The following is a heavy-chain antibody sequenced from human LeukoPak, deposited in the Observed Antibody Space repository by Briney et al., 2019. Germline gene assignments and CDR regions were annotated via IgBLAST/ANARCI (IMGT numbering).Heavy chain of an antibody. D-gene: IGHD6-19*01. V-gene: IGHV3-74*01. CDR3: ARESSGWYGDY. Sequence: GGSLRLPCAASGFTFSSYWMHWVRQAPGKGLVWVSRINSDGSSTSYADSVKGRFTISRDNAKNTLYLQMNSLRAEDTAVYHCARESSGWYGDYWGQGTLVTVSS. CDR1: GFTFSSYW. J-gene: IGHJ4*02. CDR2: INSDGSST.